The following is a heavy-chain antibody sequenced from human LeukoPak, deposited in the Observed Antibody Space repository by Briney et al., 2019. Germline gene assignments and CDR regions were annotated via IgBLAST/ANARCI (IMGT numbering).Heavy chain of an antibody. V-gene: IGHV3-23*01. Sequence: GRSLRLSCAASGFTFSSYGMHWVRQAPGKGLEWVSAISGSGGSTYYADSVKGRFTISRDNSKNTLYLQMNSLRAEDTAVYYCAKRHCDSSGYFSALDYWGQGTLVTVSS. D-gene: IGHD3-22*01. CDR1: GFTFSSYG. CDR2: ISGSGGST. J-gene: IGHJ4*02. CDR3: AKRHCDSSGYFSALDY.